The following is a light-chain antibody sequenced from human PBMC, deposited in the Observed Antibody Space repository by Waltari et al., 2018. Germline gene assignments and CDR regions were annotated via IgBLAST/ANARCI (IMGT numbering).Light chain of an antibody. Sequence: DIVMTQSPDSLSVSLGGRATINCQSSQSVLYSSNNRNFLAWYQKKPGQPPKLLISWASTRESGVPDRFSGSGSGTDFTLIIGSLQAEDVAVYYCQQYYSTPPTFGQGTRLEIK. CDR1: QSVLYSSNNRNF. V-gene: IGKV4-1*01. J-gene: IGKJ5*01. CDR2: WAS. CDR3: QQYYSTPPT.